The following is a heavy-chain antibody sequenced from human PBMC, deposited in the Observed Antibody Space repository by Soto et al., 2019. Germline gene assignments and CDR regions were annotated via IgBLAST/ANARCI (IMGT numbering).Heavy chain of an antibody. CDR2: IIPIFGTA. CDR3: ARLSTGYYLGRAHYFDY. V-gene: IGHV1-69*13. Sequence: SVKVSCKASGGTFCSYAVSWVRQAPGQGLEWMGGIIPIFGTANYAQKFQGRVTITADESTSTAYMELSSLRSEDTAVYYCARLSTGYYLGRAHYFDYWGQGTLVTVSS. CDR1: GGTFCSYA. D-gene: IGHD3-22*01. J-gene: IGHJ4*02.